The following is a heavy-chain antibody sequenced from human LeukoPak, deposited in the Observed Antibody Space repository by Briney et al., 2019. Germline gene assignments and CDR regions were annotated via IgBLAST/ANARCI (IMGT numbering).Heavy chain of an antibody. D-gene: IGHD5-12*01. CDR2: ISYDGSNK. V-gene: IGHV3-30*18. CDR3: AKDGSGYDYYFDY. J-gene: IGHJ4*02. CDR1: GVSFSSYG. Sequence: GRSLRLSCAASGVSFSSYGVRWVRQAPGKGLEWVAVISYDGSNKYYADSVKGRFTISRDNSKNTLYLQMNSLRAEDTAVYYCAKDGSGYDYYFDYWGQGTLVTVSS.